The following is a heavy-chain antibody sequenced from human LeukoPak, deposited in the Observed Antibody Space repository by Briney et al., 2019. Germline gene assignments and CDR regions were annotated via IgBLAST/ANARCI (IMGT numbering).Heavy chain of an antibody. CDR3: AKSSPPPLRY. J-gene: IGHJ4*02. CDR2: ISGSGSGGST. Sequence: PGGSLRLSCAASGFTFSSYAMSWVRRAPGKGLEWVSAISGSGSGGSTYYADSVKGRFTISRDNSKNTLYLQMNSLRAEDTAVYYCAKSSPPPLRYWGQGTLVTVSS. V-gene: IGHV3-23*01. CDR1: GFTFSSYA.